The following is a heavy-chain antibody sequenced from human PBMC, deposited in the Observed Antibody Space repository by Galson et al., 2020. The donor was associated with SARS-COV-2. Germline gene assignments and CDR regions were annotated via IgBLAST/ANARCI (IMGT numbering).Heavy chain of an antibody. CDR1: GFTFSRYS. D-gene: IGHD2-15*01. Sequence: GGYLRLSCAGSGFTFSRYSMNWVRQAPGKGLEWLTYISSRSSPIMYADSVKGRFTVSRDNARNSLYLQINDLRSEDTAVYYCARDCDGTCWFDYWGQGTLVTVSS. CDR2: ISSRSSPI. V-gene: IGHV3-48*01. J-gene: IGHJ4*02. CDR3: ARDCDGTCWFDY.